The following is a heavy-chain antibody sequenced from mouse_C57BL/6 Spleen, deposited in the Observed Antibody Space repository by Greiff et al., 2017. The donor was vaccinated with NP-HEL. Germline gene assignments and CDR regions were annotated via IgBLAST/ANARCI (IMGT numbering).Heavy chain of an antibody. Sequence: EVQLQQSGAELVRPGASVKLSCTASGFNIKDDSMHWVKQRPEQGLEWIGWIDPENGDTEYASKFQGKATITADTSSNTAYLQLSSLTSEDTAVYYCTRRGYFDYWGQGTTLTVSS. CDR3: TRRGYFDY. J-gene: IGHJ2*01. CDR1: GFNIKDDS. V-gene: IGHV14-4*01. CDR2: IDPENGDT.